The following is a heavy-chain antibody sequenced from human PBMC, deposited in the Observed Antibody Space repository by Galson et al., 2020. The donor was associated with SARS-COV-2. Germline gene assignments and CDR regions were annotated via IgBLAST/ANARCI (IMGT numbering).Heavy chain of an antibody. V-gene: IGHV4-59*08. CDR3: ARQGFEAFDI. J-gene: IGHJ3*02. CDR1: GGSISGYY. Sequence: ETSETLSLTCTVSGGSISGYYWSWIRQPPGKRLEWIGYIYYNGITKYNPSLKSRVIISVDTSKNQFSLKLTSVTAADTAVYYCARQGFEAFDIWGQGAMVTVSS. D-gene: IGHD3-10*01. CDR2: IYYNGIT.